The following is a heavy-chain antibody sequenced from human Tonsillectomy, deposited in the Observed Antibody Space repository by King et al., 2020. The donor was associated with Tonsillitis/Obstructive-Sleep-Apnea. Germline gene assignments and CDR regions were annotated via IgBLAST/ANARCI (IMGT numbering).Heavy chain of an antibody. D-gene: IGHD2-2*01. CDR2: IISDGSST. CDR1: GFTFSNYC. J-gene: IGHJ6*02. Sequence: VQLVESGGGLVQPGGSLRLSCAASGFTFSNYCMHWVRQAPGKGLVWVSRIISDGSSTSYADSVKGRFTISRDNARNTLYLQMSSLRAEDTAVYYCANQLLVGFRLAGSLSGMDVWGQGTMVTVSS. V-gene: IGHV3-74*01. CDR3: ANQLLVGFRLAGSLSGMDV.